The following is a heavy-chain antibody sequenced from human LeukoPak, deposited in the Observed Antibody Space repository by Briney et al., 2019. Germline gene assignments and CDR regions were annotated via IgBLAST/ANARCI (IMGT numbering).Heavy chain of an antibody. Sequence: PGGSLILSCAASGFTFSDSAMHWVRQSPDKGLEWLASISYDGSNPYYADCVKGRLIISRDNSKNTLFLQLNSLRVEDTALYYCAKVGPGYTFNYFYMDVWGKGTTVIVSS. J-gene: IGHJ6*03. CDR2: ISYDGSNP. CDR1: GFTFSDSA. D-gene: IGHD5-18*01. V-gene: IGHV3-30*18. CDR3: AKVGPGYTFNYFYMDV.